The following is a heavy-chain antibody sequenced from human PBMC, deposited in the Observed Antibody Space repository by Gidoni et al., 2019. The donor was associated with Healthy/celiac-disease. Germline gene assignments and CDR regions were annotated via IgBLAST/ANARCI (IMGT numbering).Heavy chain of an antibody. V-gene: IGHV4-61*01. J-gene: IGHJ5*02. CDR1: GGSVSSGSYY. Sequence: QVQLQESGPGLVKPSETLSLTCTVSGGSVSSGSYYCSWIRQPPGKGLEWIGYIYYSGSTNYNPSLKSRVTISVDTSKNQFSLKLSSVTAADTAVYYCARGAAARFDPWGQGTLVTVSS. CDR2: IYYSGST. D-gene: IGHD6-13*01. CDR3: ARGAAARFDP.